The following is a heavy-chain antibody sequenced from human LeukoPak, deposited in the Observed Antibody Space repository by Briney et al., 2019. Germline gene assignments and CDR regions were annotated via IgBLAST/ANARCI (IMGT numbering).Heavy chain of an antibody. CDR3: ARVYDILTGYYSDYFDY. J-gene: IGHJ4*02. V-gene: IGHV1-8*01. Sequence: ASVKVSCKASGYTFTSYDINWVRQATGQGLEWMGWMNPNSGNTGYAQKFQGRVTMTRNTSISTAYMELSSLRSEDTAVYYCARVYDILTGYYSDYFDYWGQGTLVTVSS. D-gene: IGHD3-9*01. CDR2: MNPNSGNT. CDR1: GYTFTSYD.